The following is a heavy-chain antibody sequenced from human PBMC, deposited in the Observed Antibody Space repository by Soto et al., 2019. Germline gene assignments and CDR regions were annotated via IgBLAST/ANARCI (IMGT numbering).Heavy chain of an antibody. CDR1: GFTFSSYA. CDR3: AKDPVPAATRYFDY. Sequence: GGSLRLSCADSGFTFSSYAMSWVRQAPGKGLEWVSLISGDGDHTYYADSVKGRFTISRDDSKNTLYLRMNSLRVEDTAVYYCAKDPVPAATRYFDYWGQGTLVTVSS. J-gene: IGHJ4*02. D-gene: IGHD2-2*01. CDR2: ISGDGDHT. V-gene: IGHV3-23*01.